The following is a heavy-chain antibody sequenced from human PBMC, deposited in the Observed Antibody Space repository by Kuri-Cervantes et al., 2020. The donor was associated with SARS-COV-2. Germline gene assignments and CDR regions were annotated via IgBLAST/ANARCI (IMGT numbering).Heavy chain of an antibody. Sequence: ETLSLTCAASGFTVSSNYMSWVRQAPGKGLEWVSVIYSGGSTYYADSVKGRFTISRDNAKNTLYLQMNSLRAEDTAVYYCARGGWPLDYWGQGTLVTVSS. CDR2: IYSGGST. CDR1: GFTVSSNY. V-gene: IGHV3-53*01. J-gene: IGHJ4*02. CDR3: ARGGWPLDY. D-gene: IGHD6-19*01.